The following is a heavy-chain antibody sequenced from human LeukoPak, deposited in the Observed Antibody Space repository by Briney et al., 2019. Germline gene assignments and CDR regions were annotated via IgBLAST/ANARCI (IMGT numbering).Heavy chain of an antibody. CDR3: AKSGHYYDSSGYYYSSPFDD. CDR2: ISGSGGST. Sequence: PGGSLRLSCAASGFTFSSYAMSWVRQAPGKGLEWVSAISGSGGSTYYADSVKGRFTISRDNSKNTLYLQMNSLRAEDTAVYYCAKSGHYYDSSGYYYSSPFDDWGQGTLVTVSS. CDR1: GFTFSSYA. D-gene: IGHD3-22*01. V-gene: IGHV3-23*01. J-gene: IGHJ4*02.